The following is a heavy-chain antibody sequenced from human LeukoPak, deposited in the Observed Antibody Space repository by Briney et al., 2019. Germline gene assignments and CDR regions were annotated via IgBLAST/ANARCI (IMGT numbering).Heavy chain of an antibody. CDR3: AKGSYGNHDH. CDR1: GFTFSTNA. J-gene: IGHJ4*02. CDR2: ISVSGGST. D-gene: IGHD1-14*01. Sequence: GGSLRLSCAASGFTFSTNAMSWVRQAPGKELEWVSAISVSGGSTYYTDSVKGRFTISRDYSKNTLYLQMDSLRAEDTAVYYCAKGSYGNHDHWGQGTLVTVSS. V-gene: IGHV3-23*01.